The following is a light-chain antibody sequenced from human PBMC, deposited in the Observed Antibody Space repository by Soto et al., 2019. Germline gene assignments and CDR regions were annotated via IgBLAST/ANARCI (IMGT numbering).Light chain of an antibody. CDR3: QQYDNPALT. CDR1: QDISNY. Sequence: DIQMTQSPSSLSASVGDRVTITCQASQDISNYLNWYQQKPGKGPKLLIYDASNLETGVPSRFSGSGSGTDFTFTISSLQPADIATYYCQQYDNPALTFGGGTRVEIK. CDR2: DAS. J-gene: IGKJ4*01. V-gene: IGKV1-33*01.